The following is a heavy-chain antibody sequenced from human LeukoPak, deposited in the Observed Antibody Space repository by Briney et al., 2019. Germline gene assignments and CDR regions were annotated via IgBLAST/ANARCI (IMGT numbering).Heavy chain of an antibody. J-gene: IGHJ5*02. CDR2: IYYSGST. CDR1: GGSISSYY. V-gene: IGHV4-59*08. Sequence: PSETLSLTCTVSGGSISSYYWSWIRQPPGKRLEWIGYIYYSGSTNCNPSLKSRVTISVDTSKNQFSLKLSSVTAADTAVYYCARHRVIRYSGYESGTPRNDNWFDPWGQGTLVTVSS. D-gene: IGHD5-12*01. CDR3: ARHRVIRYSGYESGTPRNDNWFDP.